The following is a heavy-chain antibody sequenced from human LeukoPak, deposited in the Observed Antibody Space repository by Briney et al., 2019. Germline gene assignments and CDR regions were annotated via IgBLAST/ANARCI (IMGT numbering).Heavy chain of an antibody. CDR3: VQTTGWPGFDY. CDR2: IYNGVPT. CDR1: GVSISRFY. V-gene: IGHV4-4*09. D-gene: IGHD6-19*01. J-gene: IGHJ4*02. Sequence: SETLSLTCTTSGVSISRFYWSWVRQPPGKGLEWIGNIYNGVPTFFNPSLKSRVTISVDTPKRQFSLLLASVTAADTAVYYCVQTTGWPGFDYWGQGILVTVSS.